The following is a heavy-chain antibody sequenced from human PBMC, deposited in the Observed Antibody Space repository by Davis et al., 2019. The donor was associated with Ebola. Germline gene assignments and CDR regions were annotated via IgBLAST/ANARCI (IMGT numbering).Heavy chain of an antibody. D-gene: IGHD6-6*01. J-gene: IGHJ6*02. CDR3: ARHGIAARRYGMDV. CDR2: IYPGDSDT. V-gene: IGHV5-51*01. Sequence: GGSLRLSCKGSGYSFTSYWIGWVRQTPGKGLEWMGIIYPGDSDTRYSPSFQGQLTIPADKSISTAYLQWSSLKASDTAMYYCARHGIAARRYGMDVWGQGTTVTVSS. CDR1: GYSFTSYW.